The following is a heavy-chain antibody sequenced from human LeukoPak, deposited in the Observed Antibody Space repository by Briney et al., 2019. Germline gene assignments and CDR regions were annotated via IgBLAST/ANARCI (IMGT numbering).Heavy chain of an antibody. CDR2: IVVGSGNT. CDR1: GFTFTSSA. Sequence: ASVKVSCKASGFTFTSSAVQWVRQARGQRLEWIGWIVVGSGNTTYAQKFQERVTITRDMSTSTAYMELSSLRSEDTAVYYCAARGWPTPQAYAFDIWGQGTMVTVSS. J-gene: IGHJ3*02. D-gene: IGHD2-15*01. CDR3: AARGWPTPQAYAFDI. V-gene: IGHV1-58*01.